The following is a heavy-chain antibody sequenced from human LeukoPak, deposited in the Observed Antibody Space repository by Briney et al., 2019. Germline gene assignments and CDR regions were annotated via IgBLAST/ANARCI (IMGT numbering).Heavy chain of an antibody. CDR1: GDSVRSYY. CDR2: INDRGST. J-gene: IGHJ6*02. D-gene: IGHD6-13*01. V-gene: IGHV4-59*02. Sequence: PSETLSLTCTVSGDSVRSYYWSWIRQPPGQGLEWLGHINDRGSTNYNPSLQGRVTISIDTSKNQFSLKVNSVPAADTAVYYCVRDSRYGSGWFEDGLDFWGQGTTVTVSS. CDR3: VRDSRYGSGWFEDGLDF.